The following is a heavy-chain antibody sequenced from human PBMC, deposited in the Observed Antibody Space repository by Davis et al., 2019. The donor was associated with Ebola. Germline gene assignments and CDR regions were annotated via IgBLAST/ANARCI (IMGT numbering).Heavy chain of an antibody. V-gene: IGHV5-10-1*01. CDR3: ARSPWGMRDGYNYGDY. CDR1: GYSFTSYW. D-gene: IGHD5-24*01. CDR2: IDPSDSYT. Sequence: GESLKISCKGSGYSFTSYWISWVRQMPGKGLEWMGRIDPSDSYTNYSPSFQGHVTISADKSISTAYLQWSSLKAPDTAMYYCARSPWGMRDGYNYGDYWGQGTLVTVSS. J-gene: IGHJ4*02.